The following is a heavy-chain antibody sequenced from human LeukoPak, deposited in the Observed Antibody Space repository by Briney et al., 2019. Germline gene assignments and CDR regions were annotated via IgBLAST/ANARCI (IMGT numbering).Heavy chain of an antibody. D-gene: IGHD5/OR15-5a*01. CDR3: AKKVGLVSAPLYYFDV. V-gene: IGHV3-23*01. Sequence: GGSLRLSCAPSGFTFSSYAMSWVGQAPGKGRAWVSAISRPGGSWDYADSVKGRFTISRDNSKNTLFLQMNSLRAEDTAIYYCAKKVGLVSAPLYYFDVWGQGTLVTVSS. CDR1: GFTFSSYA. CDR2: ISRPGGSW. J-gene: IGHJ4*02.